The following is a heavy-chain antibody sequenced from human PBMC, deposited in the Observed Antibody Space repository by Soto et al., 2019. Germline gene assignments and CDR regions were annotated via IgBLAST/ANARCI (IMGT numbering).Heavy chain of an antibody. CDR3: ARNYYDSSDRDYLDY. CDR2: ISAYNGNT. J-gene: IGHJ4*02. Sequence: ASVKVSCKASGYTFTSYGISWVRQAPGQGLEWMGWISAYNGNTNYAQKFQGRVTMTRDTSITTAYMELSRLRSDDTAVYYCARNYYDSSDRDYLDYWGQGTPVTVSS. CDR1: GYTFTSYG. D-gene: IGHD3-22*01. V-gene: IGHV1-18*01.